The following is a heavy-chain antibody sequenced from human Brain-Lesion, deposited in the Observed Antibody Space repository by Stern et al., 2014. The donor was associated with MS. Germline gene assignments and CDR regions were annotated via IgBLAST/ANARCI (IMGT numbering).Heavy chain of an antibody. V-gene: IGHV4-61*02. J-gene: IGHJ6*02. CDR3: ARGRVVPGFQYYATDV. Sequence: QVQLVESGPGLVKPSQTLSLSCTVSGGSISSGGYYWSWIRQPAGKGLEWIGRIFNSGTTSHHPPLPSPVTKSITTSNNPLLLRLNPMTAADTAVYYCARGRVVPGFQYYATDVWGQGTTVIVSS. D-gene: IGHD2-2*01. CDR2: IFNSGTT. CDR1: GGSISSGGYY.